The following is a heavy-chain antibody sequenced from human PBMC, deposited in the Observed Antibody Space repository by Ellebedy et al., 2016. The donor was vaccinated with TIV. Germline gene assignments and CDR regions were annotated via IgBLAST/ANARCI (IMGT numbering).Heavy chain of an antibody. CDR1: GFTFSDYN. V-gene: IGHV3-48*02. D-gene: IGHD4-17*01. CDR2: ISRGSTTK. CDR3: ARDLTTVTWNYFDW. J-gene: IGHJ4*02. Sequence: GESLKISXAASGFTFSDYNMNWVRQTPGKGLEWVAYISRGSTTKYYPDSVKGRFTISRDDANNSLYLQMNSLRDEDTAVYYCARDLTTVTWNYFDWWGQGTLVTVSS.